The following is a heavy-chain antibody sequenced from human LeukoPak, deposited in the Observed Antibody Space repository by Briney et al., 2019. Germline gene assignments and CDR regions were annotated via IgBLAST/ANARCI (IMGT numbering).Heavy chain of an antibody. CDR1: GGSFSGYY. Sequence: SETLSLTCAVYGGSFSGYYWSWIRQPPGKGLEWIGNSDFSGSTYYNPSLKSRVTISVDTSKNQFSLKLSSVTAADTAVYYCAREGRGNSGYWGQGTLVTVSS. D-gene: IGHD3-10*01. J-gene: IGHJ4*02. CDR2: SDFSGST. CDR3: AREGRGNSGY. V-gene: IGHV4-34*01.